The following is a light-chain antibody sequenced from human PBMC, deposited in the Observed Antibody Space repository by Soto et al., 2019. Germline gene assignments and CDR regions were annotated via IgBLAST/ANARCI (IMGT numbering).Light chain of an antibody. CDR2: DVS. Sequence: QYALTQPASVSGSPGQSITISCTGTSNDVGGYNYVSWYQQHPGKAPKLMIYDVSNRPSGVSNRFSGSKSGNTASLTISGLQAEDEADYYCGSYTSSSTLYVFGTGTKVTVL. J-gene: IGLJ1*01. CDR1: SNDVGGYNY. CDR3: GSYTSSSTLYV. V-gene: IGLV2-14*01.